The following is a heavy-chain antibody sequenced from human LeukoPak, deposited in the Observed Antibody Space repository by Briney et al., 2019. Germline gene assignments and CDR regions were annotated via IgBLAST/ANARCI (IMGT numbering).Heavy chain of an antibody. J-gene: IGHJ4*02. CDR3: AISGLGFGEFRGLDY. CDR2: IFSSGPT. D-gene: IGHD3-10*01. Sequence: GGSLRLSCAASGFNVSNNYMNWVRQAPGKGLEWVSVIFSSGPTYYADSVKGRFTISRDTSKNALYLQMNSLRAEDTAVYYCAISGLGFGEFRGLDYWGQGTPVTVSS. CDR1: GFNVSNNY. V-gene: IGHV3-53*01.